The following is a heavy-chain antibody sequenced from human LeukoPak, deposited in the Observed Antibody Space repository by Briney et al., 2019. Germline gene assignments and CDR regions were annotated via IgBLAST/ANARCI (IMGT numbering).Heavy chain of an antibody. CDR2: ITGSGDST. Sequence: PGGSLRLSCAASGFTFNTYEMNWVRQAPGKGLEWVSAITGSGDSTYYADSVKGRFTISRDNSKNTLYLQMNSLRAEDTAVYYCAKRGPAGAGKSPDYFEYWGQGTLVTVSS. CDR3: AKRGPAGAGKSPDYFEY. J-gene: IGHJ4*02. CDR1: GFTFNTYE. V-gene: IGHV3-23*01. D-gene: IGHD6-19*01.